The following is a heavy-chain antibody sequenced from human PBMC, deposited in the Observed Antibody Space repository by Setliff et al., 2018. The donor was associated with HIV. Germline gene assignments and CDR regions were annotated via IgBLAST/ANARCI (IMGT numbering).Heavy chain of an antibody. V-gene: IGHV1-8*02. J-gene: IGHJ3*02. D-gene: IGHD3-10*01. Sequence: ASVKVSCKASGYTFSSYDINWVRQATGQGLEWMGWMNPNSGNTGYAQKFQGRVTMTRDTSISTAYMELNNLKFEDTAVYYCARDAEPVLQWFGESPNHDAFDIWGQGTMVTVSS. CDR2: MNPNSGNT. CDR3: ARDAEPVLQWFGESPNHDAFDI. CDR1: GYTFSSYD.